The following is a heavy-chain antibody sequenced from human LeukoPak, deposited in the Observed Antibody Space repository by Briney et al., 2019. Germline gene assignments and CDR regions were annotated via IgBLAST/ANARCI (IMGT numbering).Heavy chain of an antibody. CDR2: INGGGVNT. CDR1: GFTFSSYW. D-gene: IGHD4-11*01. V-gene: IGHV3-23*01. CDR3: AKDLYSNYGPADY. J-gene: IGHJ4*02. Sequence: GGSLRLSCAASGFTFSSYWMSWVRQAPGKGLEWVSTINGGGVNTHYADSVGGRFTISRDNSKNTLFLQMNSLRDEDTAVYYCAKDLYSNYGPADYWGQGNLVTVSS.